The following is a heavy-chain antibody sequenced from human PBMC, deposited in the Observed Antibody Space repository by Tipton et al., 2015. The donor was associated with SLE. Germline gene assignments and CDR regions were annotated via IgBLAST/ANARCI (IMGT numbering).Heavy chain of an antibody. CDR3: ARATDWNLSPDV. CDR2: ITYRGST. J-gene: IGHJ6*04. CDR1: GGSMSTYY. Sequence: GLVKPSETLSLSCTVSGGSMSTYYWSWIRQPPGKGLEWIGYITYRGSTNYNPSLSSRVSISVDTSKNQVSLKVNSVTAADTGVYYCARATDWNLSPDVWGKGTTVTVSS. V-gene: IGHV4-59*01. D-gene: IGHD1-7*01.